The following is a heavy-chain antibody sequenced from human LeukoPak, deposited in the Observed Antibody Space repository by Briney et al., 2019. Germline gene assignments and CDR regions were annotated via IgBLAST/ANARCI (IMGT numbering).Heavy chain of an antibody. CDR1: GYTFTSYD. V-gene: IGHV1-8*01. CDR2: MNPNSGNT. Sequence: ASVKVSCKASGYTFTSYDINWVRQAPGQGLEWMGWMNPNSGNTGYAQKFQGRVTMTRNTSISTAYMELSSLRSEDTAVYYCARLPEYGIYYYYYYGMDVWGQGTTVTVSS. D-gene: IGHD2/OR15-2a*01. CDR3: ARLPEYGIYYYYYYGMDV. J-gene: IGHJ6*02.